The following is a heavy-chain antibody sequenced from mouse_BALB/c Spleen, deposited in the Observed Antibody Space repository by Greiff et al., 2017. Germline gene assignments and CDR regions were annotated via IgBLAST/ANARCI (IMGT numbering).Heavy chain of an antibody. J-gene: IGHJ1*01. V-gene: IGHV5-6-5*01. CDR3: ARGGYYGSSWYFDV. CDR1: GFTFSSYA. D-gene: IGHD1-1*01. Sequence: EVQVVESGGGLVKPGGSLKLSCAASGFTFSSYAMSWVRQTPEKRLEWVASISSGGSTYYPDSVKGRFTISRDNARNILYLQMSSLRSEDTAMYYCARGGYYGSSWYFDVWGAGTTVTVSS. CDR2: ISSGGST.